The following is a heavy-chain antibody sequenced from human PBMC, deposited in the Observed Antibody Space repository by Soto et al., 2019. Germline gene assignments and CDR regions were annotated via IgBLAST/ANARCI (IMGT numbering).Heavy chain of an antibody. CDR1: GGSISSSSYY. Sequence: KPSETLSLTCTVSGGSISSSSYYWGWIRQPPGKGLEWIGSIYYSGSTYYNPSLKSRVTISVDTSKNQFSLKLSSVTAADTAVYYCASLPYDFWSGYSREPVYYYYGMDVWGQGTTVTVSS. D-gene: IGHD3-3*01. J-gene: IGHJ6*02. CDR2: IYYSGST. V-gene: IGHV4-39*01. CDR3: ASLPYDFWSGYSREPVYYYYGMDV.